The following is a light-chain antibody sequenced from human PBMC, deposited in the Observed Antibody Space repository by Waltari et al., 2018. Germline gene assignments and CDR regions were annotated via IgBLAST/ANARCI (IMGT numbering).Light chain of an antibody. CDR2: GAS. J-gene: IGKJ1*01. CDR1: QGVSSH. V-gene: IGKV3-15*01. Sequence: EIVMTQSPVILSVSPGESATLSCRASQGVSSHLAWYQQKPGQAPRLLIYGASTRATGVPVRFSGSGSGTEFTLTISSLQSEDFAAYYCQHYFNWPRTFGQGTKVEVK. CDR3: QHYFNWPRT.